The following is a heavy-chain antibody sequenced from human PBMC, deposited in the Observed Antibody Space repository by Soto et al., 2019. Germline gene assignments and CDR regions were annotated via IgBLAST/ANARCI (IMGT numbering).Heavy chain of an antibody. CDR3: ARDGKGAAYTHGPYYFDY. CDR2: ITSTSSAI. CDR1: GFPFSFYS. D-gene: IGHD1-1*01. Sequence: GGSLRLSCAASGFPFSFYSMNWVRQAPGKELEWISYITSTSSAINYADSVRGRFTISRDNAMRSLFLHMNSLRDEDTAVYYCARDGKGAAYTHGPYYFDYWGQGALVTVSS. J-gene: IGHJ4*02. V-gene: IGHV3-48*02.